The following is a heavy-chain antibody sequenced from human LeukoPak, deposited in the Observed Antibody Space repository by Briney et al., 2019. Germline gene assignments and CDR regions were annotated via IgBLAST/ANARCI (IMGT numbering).Heavy chain of an antibody. J-gene: IGHJ6*03. CDR1: GFTFRSYD. CDR3: AKKYDFWSPYYYYYMDV. Sequence: GGSLRLSCAASGFTFRSYDMHWVRQATGKGLEWVSGIGTAGEIYYPGSVKGRFTISRDNSKNTLYLQMNSLRAEDTAVYYCAKKYDFWSPYYYYYMDVWGKGTTVTVSS. D-gene: IGHD3-3*01. CDR2: IGTAGEI. V-gene: IGHV3-13*01.